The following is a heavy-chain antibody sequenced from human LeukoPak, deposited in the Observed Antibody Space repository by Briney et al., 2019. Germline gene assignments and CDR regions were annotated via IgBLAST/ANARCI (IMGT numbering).Heavy chain of an antibody. D-gene: IGHD6-13*01. CDR2: IIPIFGTA. V-gene: IGHV1-69*13. CDR1: GGTFSSYA. CDR3: ARDSAAAAGLLDY. Sequence: SVKVSCKASGGTFSSYAISWVRQAPGQGLEWMGGIIPIFGTANYAQKFQGRVTITADESTSTAYMELSSLRSEDTAVYYCARDSAAAAGLLDYWGQGTLVTVSS. J-gene: IGHJ4*02.